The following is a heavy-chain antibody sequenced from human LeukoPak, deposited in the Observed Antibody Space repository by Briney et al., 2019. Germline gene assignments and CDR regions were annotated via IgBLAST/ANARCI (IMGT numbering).Heavy chain of an antibody. CDR1: GFTFSSYS. D-gene: IGHD6-13*01. Sequence: PGGSLRLSCAASGFTFSSYSMNWVRQAPGKGLEWVSSISSSSSYIYYADSVKVRFTISRDNAKNSLYLQMNSLRAEDTAVYYCARSFLSIAAAATDYWGQGTLVTVSS. J-gene: IGHJ4*02. CDR3: ARSFLSIAAAATDY. V-gene: IGHV3-21*01. CDR2: ISSSSSYI.